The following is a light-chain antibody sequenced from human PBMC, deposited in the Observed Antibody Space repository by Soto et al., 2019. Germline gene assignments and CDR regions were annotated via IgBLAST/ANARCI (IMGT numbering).Light chain of an antibody. CDR1: QSVSSN. J-gene: IGKJ1*01. CDR3: QQYDDWPET. Sequence: EKVMTQSPATLSVSPGERATLSCRASQSVSSNLAWYKQKPGQTPRLLIYDASTRATGIPARFSGSVFGTDFLFPFSPLQSEDLALYYCQQYDDWPETFGKGTRV. CDR2: DAS. V-gene: IGKV3-15*01.